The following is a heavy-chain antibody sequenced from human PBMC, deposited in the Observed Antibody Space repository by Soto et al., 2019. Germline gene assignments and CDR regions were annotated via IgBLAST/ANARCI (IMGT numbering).Heavy chain of an antibody. CDR3: AREGPPTYCSGGSCYSFDI. D-gene: IGHD2-15*01. CDR2: ISAYNGNT. V-gene: IGHV1-18*01. CDR1: GYTFTIYG. J-gene: IGHJ3*02. Sequence: GASVKVSCKASGYTFTIYGISWVRQAPGQGLEWMGWISAYNGNTNYAQKLQGRVTMTTDTSTSTVYMELSSLRSEDTAVYYCAREGPPTYCSGGSCYSFDIWGQGTMVTVSS.